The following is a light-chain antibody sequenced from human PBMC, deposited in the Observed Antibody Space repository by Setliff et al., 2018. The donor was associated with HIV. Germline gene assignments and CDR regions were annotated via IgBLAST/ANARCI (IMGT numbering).Light chain of an antibody. CDR3: SSFSTISTQI. Sequence: QSVLTQPASVSGSPGQSIAISCAGSSSDIGGHNFVSWYQQDPGKAPKLMIYGVNNRPSGVSNRFSGSKSGNTASLTISGLQAEDEADYYCSSFSTISTQIFGGGTKGTV. CDR1: SSDIGGHNF. J-gene: IGLJ1*01. V-gene: IGLV2-14*01. CDR2: GVN.